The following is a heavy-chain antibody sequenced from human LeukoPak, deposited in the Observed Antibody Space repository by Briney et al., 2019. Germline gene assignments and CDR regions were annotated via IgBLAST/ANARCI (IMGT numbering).Heavy chain of an antibody. CDR2: ISAYNGNT. CDR1: GDTFTGYY. Sequence: ASVKVSCKASGDTFTGYYMHWVRQAPGQGLEWMGSISAYNGNTNYAQKLQGRVTMTTDTSTSTAYMELRSLRSDDTAVYYCARETYYYGSGSYPFDYWGQGTLVTVSS. CDR3: ARETYYYGSGSYPFDY. D-gene: IGHD3-10*01. V-gene: IGHV1-18*04. J-gene: IGHJ4*02.